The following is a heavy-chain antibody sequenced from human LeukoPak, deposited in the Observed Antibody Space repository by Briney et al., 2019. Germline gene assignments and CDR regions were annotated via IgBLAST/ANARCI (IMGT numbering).Heavy chain of an antibody. CDR2: IKQDGGQI. D-gene: IGHD4-17*01. V-gene: IGHV3-7*01. CDR1: GFTFSSNA. J-gene: IGHJ4*02. CDR3: ARLGARQMLEY. Sequence: PGGSLRLSCAASGFTFSSNAMSWVRQAPGKGLEWVANIKQDGGQIYYLESVKGRFTVSRDNAKNSLYLQMNSLRAEDTAVYYCARLGARQMLEYWGQGTLVTVSS.